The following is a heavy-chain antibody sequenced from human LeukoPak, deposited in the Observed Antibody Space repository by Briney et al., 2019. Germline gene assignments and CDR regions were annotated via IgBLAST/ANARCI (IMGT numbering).Heavy chain of an antibody. V-gene: IGHV3-30*02. Sequence: PGGSLRLSCAASGFTFSSYGMHWVRQAPGKGLEWVAFIRYDGSNKYYADSVKGRFTISRDNSKNTLYLQMNSLRAEDTAVYYCARGPSGGNNLWVDYWGQGTLVTVSS. D-gene: IGHD1-20*01. J-gene: IGHJ4*02. CDR2: IRYDGSNK. CDR3: ARGPSGGNNLWVDY. CDR1: GFTFSSYG.